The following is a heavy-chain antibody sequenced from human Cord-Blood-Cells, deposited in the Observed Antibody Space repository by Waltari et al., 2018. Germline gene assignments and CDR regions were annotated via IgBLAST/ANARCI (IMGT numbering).Heavy chain of an antibody. V-gene: IGHV4-39*01. D-gene: IGHD6-19*01. J-gene: IGHJ4*02. CDR2: IYYSGST. CDR1: GGSISSSSYY. CDR3: ASLGGSSGWYDY. Sequence: QLQLQESGPGLVKPSETLSLTCTVSGGSISSSSYYWGWLRQPPGKGLEWVGSIYYSGSTYYNPSLKSRVTISVDTSKNQFSLKLSSVTAADTAVYYCASLGGSSGWYDYWGQGTLVTVSS.